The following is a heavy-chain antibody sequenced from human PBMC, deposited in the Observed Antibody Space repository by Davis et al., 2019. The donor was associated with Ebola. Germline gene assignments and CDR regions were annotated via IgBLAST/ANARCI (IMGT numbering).Heavy chain of an antibody. CDR2: MNPNSGNT. CDR3: ARGSTGIAVV. Sequence: VKVSCKPSGYTFTSYDINWVRHATRQGLEWMGWMNPNSGNTGYAQKFQGRVTMTRNNTISTAHMELSSLRSEDTAVYYCARGSTGIAVVWGQGTLVTVSS. J-gene: IGHJ4*02. V-gene: IGHV1-8*01. D-gene: IGHD6-19*01. CDR1: GYTFTSYD.